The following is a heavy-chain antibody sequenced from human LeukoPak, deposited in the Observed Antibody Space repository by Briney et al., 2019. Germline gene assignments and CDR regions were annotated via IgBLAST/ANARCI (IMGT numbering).Heavy chain of an antibody. V-gene: IGHV1-18*01. CDR1: GHTFISYG. Sequence: ASVKVSCKASGHTFISYGISWVRQAPGQGLEWMGWISAYNGNTNYAQKLQGRVTMTTDTSTSTAYMELRSLRSDDTAVYYCARESSEELWFGELLPFDPWGQGTLVTVSS. D-gene: IGHD3-10*01. J-gene: IGHJ5*02. CDR3: ARESSEELWFGELLPFDP. CDR2: ISAYNGNT.